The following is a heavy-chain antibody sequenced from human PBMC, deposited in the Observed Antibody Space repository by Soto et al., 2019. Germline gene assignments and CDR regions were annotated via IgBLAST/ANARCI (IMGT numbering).Heavy chain of an antibody. Sequence: QTLSLTCAICGYSVSSNSAAWNLIRQSPSRGLEWLGRTYYRSKWYNDYAVSVKSRITINPDTSKNQFSLQLNSVTPEDTAVYYCARGKDWGEYYFHYWGQGTLVTVSS. D-gene: IGHD7-27*01. CDR1: GYSVSSNSAA. CDR3: ARGKDWGEYYFHY. J-gene: IGHJ4*02. CDR2: TYYRSKWYN. V-gene: IGHV6-1*01.